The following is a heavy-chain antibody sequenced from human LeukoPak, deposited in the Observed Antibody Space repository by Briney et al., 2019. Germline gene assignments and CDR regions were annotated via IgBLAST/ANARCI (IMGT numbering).Heavy chain of an antibody. CDR2: ISYDGSNK. CDR3: AKDRSLDC. D-gene: IGHD1-26*01. J-gene: IGHJ4*02. V-gene: IGHV3-30*18. Sequence: GRSLRLSCAASGFTFSSYGMHWVGQASGKGLEWVAVISYDGSNKYYADAVKGRFTISRDNSKNTQYLQMSSLRAEDTAVYYCAKDRSLDCWGQGTLVTVSS. CDR1: GFTFSSYG.